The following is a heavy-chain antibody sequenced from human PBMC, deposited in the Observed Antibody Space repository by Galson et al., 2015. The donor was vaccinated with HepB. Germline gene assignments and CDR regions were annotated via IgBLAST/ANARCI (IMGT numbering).Heavy chain of an antibody. CDR2: ISGSGENT. J-gene: IGHJ4*02. Sequence: SLRLSCAASGLTFSKYAMIWVRQAPGKGLEWVSLISGSGENTNHADSIRGRFTISRDNFKSALYLQMNRLRAEGTAVYYCATRGGYWGQGTLVTVSS. D-gene: IGHD3-10*01. CDR3: ATRGGY. V-gene: IGHV3-23*01. CDR1: GLTFSKYA.